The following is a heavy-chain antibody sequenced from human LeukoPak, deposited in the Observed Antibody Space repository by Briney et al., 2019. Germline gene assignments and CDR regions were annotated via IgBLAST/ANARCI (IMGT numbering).Heavy chain of an antibody. CDR2: IKQDGSEK. D-gene: IGHD3-10*01. CDR1: GFTFSSYW. V-gene: IGHV3-7*03. J-gene: IGHJ4*02. CDR3: ARGDQRITMVRGVITY. Sequence: GGSLRLSCAASGFTFSSYWMSWVRQAPGKGLEWVANIKQDGSEKYYVDSVKGRFTISRDNAKNSLYLQMNSLRAEDTAVYYCARGDQRITMVRGVITYWGQGTLVTVSS.